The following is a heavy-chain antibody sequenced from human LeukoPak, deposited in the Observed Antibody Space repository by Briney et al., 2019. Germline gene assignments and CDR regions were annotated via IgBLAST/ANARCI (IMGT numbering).Heavy chain of an antibody. Sequence: SETLSLTCTVSGGSITSYFWSWIRQPPGKRLEWMGYIYTDGSTNSNPSLKSRVTTSLDTSKSQFSLNLTSVTAADTAVYYCARHFRGFEESAYDFWGQGTLVTVSS. CDR1: GGSITSYF. J-gene: IGHJ4*02. CDR3: ARHFRGFEESAYDF. V-gene: IGHV4-4*09. D-gene: IGHD3-10*01. CDR2: IYTDGST.